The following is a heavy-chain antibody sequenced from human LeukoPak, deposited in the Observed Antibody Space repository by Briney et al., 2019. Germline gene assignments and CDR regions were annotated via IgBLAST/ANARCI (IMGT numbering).Heavy chain of an antibody. V-gene: IGHV3-30*02. Sequence: GGSLRLSCAASGFTFSSYGMHWVRQAPGKGLEWVAFIRYDGNNKYYADSVKGRFTISRDNSKNTLYLQMNSLRAEDTAVYYCAKEVVVVPAATDYWGQGTLVTVSS. CDR1: GFTFSSYG. CDR2: IRYDGNNK. CDR3: AKEVVVVPAATDY. D-gene: IGHD2-2*01. J-gene: IGHJ4*02.